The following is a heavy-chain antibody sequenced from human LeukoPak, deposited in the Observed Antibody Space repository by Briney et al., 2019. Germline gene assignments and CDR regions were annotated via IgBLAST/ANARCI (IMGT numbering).Heavy chain of an antibody. CDR1: GFTVSNNY. CDR2: IYSGGST. CDR3: VRDLSYSSGVFDY. D-gene: IGHD6-19*01. Sequence: GGSLRLSCAASGFTVSNNYMSWVRQAPGKGLEWVSVIYSGGSTYYADSVKGRFTISRDNSKNTLYLQMNSLRVEDTAVYYCVRDLSYSSGVFDYWGQGTLLTVSS. J-gene: IGHJ4*02. V-gene: IGHV3-66*01.